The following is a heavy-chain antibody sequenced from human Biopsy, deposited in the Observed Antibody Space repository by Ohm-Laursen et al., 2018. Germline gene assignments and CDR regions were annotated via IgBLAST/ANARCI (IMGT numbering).Heavy chain of an antibody. CDR3: ARDYDTSGYYYVS. J-gene: IGHJ5*02. D-gene: IGHD3-22*01. Sequence: GTLSLTCTVSGGSISSNNYYWGWIRQPPGKGLEWIGSIFYRGSTHYKPSLKSRVNISVDTSKNQFSLKLNSVTAADTAVYYCARDYDTSGYYYVSWGQGTLVTVSS. CDR1: GGSISSNNYY. V-gene: IGHV4-39*01. CDR2: IFYRGST.